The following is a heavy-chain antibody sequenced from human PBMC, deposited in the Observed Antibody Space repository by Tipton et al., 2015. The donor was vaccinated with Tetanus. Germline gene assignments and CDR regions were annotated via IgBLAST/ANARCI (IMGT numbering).Heavy chain of an antibody. J-gene: IGHJ4*02. D-gene: IGHD4-11*01. CDR1: GGSFRGYS. CDR3: ARDINYASDY. V-gene: IGHV4-34*01. Sequence: TLSLTCAVSGGSFRGYSWSWVRQPPGKGLEWIGEINHSGQPTYNPSLKSRVTMSLDTSNHHFSLSLSSVTAADTAVYYCARDINYASDYWGQGTLVTVSS. CDR2: INHSGQP.